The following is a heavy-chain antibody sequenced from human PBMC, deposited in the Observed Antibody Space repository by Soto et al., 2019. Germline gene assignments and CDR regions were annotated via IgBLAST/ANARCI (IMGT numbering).Heavy chain of an antibody. CDR3: AKGSDILTGYYPYYYYGMDV. CDR2: ISGDGGST. V-gene: IGHV3-43*02. J-gene: IGHJ6*02. D-gene: IGHD3-9*01. CDR1: GFTFDDYA. Sequence: GGSLRLSCAASGFTFDDYAMHWVRQAPGKGLEWVSLISGDGGSTYYADSVKGRFTISRDNSKNSLYLQMNRLRTEDTALYYCAKGSDILTGYYPYYYYGMDVWGQGTTVTVSS.